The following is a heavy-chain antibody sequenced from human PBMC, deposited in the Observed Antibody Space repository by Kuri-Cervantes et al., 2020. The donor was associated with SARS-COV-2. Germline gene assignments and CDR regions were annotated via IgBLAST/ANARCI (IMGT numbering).Heavy chain of an antibody. CDR3: ARGLNIAQPVDFDY. CDR2: ISSSSSYI. D-gene: IGHD2/OR15-2a*01. V-gene: IGHV3-21*01. CDR1: GFTFSSYS. Sequence: GGSLRLSCAASGFTFSSYSMNRVRQAPGKGLEWVSSISSSSSYIYYADSVKGRFTISRDNAKNSLYLQMNSLRAEDTAVYYCARGLNIAQPVDFDYWGQGTLVTVSS. J-gene: IGHJ4*02.